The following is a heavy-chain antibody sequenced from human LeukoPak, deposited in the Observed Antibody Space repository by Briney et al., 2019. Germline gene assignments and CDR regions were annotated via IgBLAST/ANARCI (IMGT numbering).Heavy chain of an antibody. D-gene: IGHD3-22*01. CDR3: ARGPWDPPNYYDSSGNPGVDY. Sequence: GGSLRLSCSASGFTFSSYAMHWVRQAPGKGLEYVSAISSNGGSTYYADSVKGRFTISRDNSKNTLYLQMSSLRAEDTAVYYCARGPWDPPNYYDSSGNPGVDYWGQGTLVTVSS. CDR1: GFTFSSYA. V-gene: IGHV3-64D*06. J-gene: IGHJ4*02. CDR2: ISSNGGST.